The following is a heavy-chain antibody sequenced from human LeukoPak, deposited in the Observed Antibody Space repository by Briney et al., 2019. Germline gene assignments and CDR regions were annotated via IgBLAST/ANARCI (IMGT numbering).Heavy chain of an antibody. CDR3: AKDLRVARL. Sequence: GGPLRLSCAASGFTFSTYAMNWVRQAPGKGLEWVSTISGRGDYTYYADSVKGRFTISRDNSKNTLFLQMNSLRAEDTAIYYCAKDLRVARLWGQGTLVTVSS. V-gene: IGHV3-23*01. CDR1: GFTFSTYA. CDR2: ISGRGDYT. J-gene: IGHJ4*02. D-gene: IGHD2-15*01.